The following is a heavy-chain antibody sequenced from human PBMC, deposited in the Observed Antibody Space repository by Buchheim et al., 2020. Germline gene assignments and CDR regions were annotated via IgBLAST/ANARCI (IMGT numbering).Heavy chain of an antibody. Sequence: QVQLVESGGGVVQPGRSLRLSCAASGFTFSSYAMHWVRQAPGKGLEWVAVISYDGSNKYYADSVKGRFTISRDNSKNTLFLQMNSLRAEDTAIYYCARAADYGEWRLHFDYWGQGTL. D-gene: IGHD4-17*01. CDR3: ARAADYGEWRLHFDY. J-gene: IGHJ4*02. CDR1: GFTFSSYA. CDR2: ISYDGSNK. V-gene: IGHV3-30-3*01.